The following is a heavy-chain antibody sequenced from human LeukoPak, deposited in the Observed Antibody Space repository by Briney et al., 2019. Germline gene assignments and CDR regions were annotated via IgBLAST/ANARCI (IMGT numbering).Heavy chain of an antibody. J-gene: IGHJ4*02. CDR2: IYGGGST. V-gene: IGHV3-53*01. Sequence: GGSLRLSCAASEFTVSSNYMSWVRQAPGKGLEWVSVIYGGGSTFYADSVKGRFTISRDNSKNTLYLQMNSLRAEDTVVYYCARLPGRFDSRNYYEYYWGQGTLVTVSS. CDR3: ARLPGRFDSRNYYEYY. CDR1: EFTVSSNY. D-gene: IGHD1-7*01.